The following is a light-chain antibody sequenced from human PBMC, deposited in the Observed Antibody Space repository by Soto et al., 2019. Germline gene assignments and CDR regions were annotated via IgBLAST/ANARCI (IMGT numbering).Light chain of an antibody. Sequence: EIVLTQSPGKLAFFPGERATISCRAGQRVSNSYLVWYRQKPGQAPRLLIYDASNRATGIPARFSGSGSGTDFTLTISSLEPEDFAVYYCQQRSNWPPTFGGGTKLDIK. J-gene: IGKJ4*01. CDR1: QRVSNSY. CDR2: DAS. CDR3: QQRSNWPPT. V-gene: IGKV3-11*01.